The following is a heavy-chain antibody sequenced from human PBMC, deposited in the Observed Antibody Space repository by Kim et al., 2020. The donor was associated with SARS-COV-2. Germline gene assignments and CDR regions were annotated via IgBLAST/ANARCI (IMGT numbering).Heavy chain of an antibody. D-gene: IGHD6-13*01. CDR2: ISWNSGSI. Sequence: GGSLRLSCAASGFTFDDYAMHWVRQAPGKGLEWVSGISWNSGSIGYADSVKGRFTISRDNAKNSLYLQMNSLRAEDTALYYCAKDASIAAAGIDYMDVWG. CDR3: AKDASIAAAGIDYMDV. CDR1: GFTFDDYA. J-gene: IGHJ6*03. V-gene: IGHV3-9*01.